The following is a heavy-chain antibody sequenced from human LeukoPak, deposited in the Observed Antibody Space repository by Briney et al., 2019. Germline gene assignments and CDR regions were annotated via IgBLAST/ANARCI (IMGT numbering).Heavy chain of an antibody. V-gene: IGHV1-69*13. Sequence: GASVQVSCKASGGSFSSYAISCVRQAPGQGLEWMGGIIPIFGTANYAQKSQGRVTITADESTSTAYMELSSLRSEGTAVYYCARAGNYYYGMDVWGKRATVTVSS. CDR3: ARAGNYYYGMDV. CDR2: IIPIFGTA. D-gene: IGHD1-26*01. J-gene: IGHJ6*04. CDR1: GGSFSSYA.